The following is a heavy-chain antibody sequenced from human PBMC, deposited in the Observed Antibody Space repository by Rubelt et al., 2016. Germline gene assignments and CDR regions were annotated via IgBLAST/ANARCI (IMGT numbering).Heavy chain of an antibody. Sequence: GGGVVQPGGSLRLSCAASGFTFSSYSMNWVRQAPGKGLEWVSYISSSSSTIYYADSVKGRFTISRDNAKNTLYLQMNSLRAEDTAVYYCARDHTYYYYYGMDVWGQGTTVTVSS. V-gene: IGHV3-48*04. J-gene: IGHJ6*02. CDR2: ISSSSSTI. CDR1: GFTFSSYS. CDR3: ARDHTYYYYYGMDV.